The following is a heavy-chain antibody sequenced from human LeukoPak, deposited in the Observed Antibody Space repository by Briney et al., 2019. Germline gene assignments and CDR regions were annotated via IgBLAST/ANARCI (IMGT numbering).Heavy chain of an antibody. D-gene: IGHD6-13*01. CDR3: ARVGYSSSPFDN. J-gene: IGHJ4*02. CDR1: GGSISSSSYY. Sequence: SETLSLTCTVSGGSISSSSYYWGWIRQPPGKGLEWIGSIYYSGTTYYNPSLKSRVTISVDTSKNQFSLKLSSVTAADTAVYYCARVGYSSSPFDNWGQGTLVTVTS. CDR2: IYYSGTT. V-gene: IGHV4-39*07.